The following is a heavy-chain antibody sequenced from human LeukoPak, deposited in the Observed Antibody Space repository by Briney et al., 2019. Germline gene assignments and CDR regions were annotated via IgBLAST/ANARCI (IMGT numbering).Heavy chain of an antibody. CDR1: GGSISSYY. CDR3: AREKGGEMATIYFDY. D-gene: IGHD5-24*01. Sequence: SETLSLTCTVSGGSISSYYWSWIRQPPGKGLEWIGYIYYSGSTNYNPSLKSRVTISVDTSKNQFSLKLSSVTAADTAVYYCAREKGGEMATIYFDYWGQGTLVTVSS. V-gene: IGHV4-59*12. J-gene: IGHJ4*02. CDR2: IYYSGST.